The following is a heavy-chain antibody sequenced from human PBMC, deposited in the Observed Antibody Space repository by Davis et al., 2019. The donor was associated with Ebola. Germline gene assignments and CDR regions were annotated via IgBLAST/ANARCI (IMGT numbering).Heavy chain of an antibody. V-gene: IGHV1-2*06. CDR2: INPNSGGT. CDR1: GYTFSGYY. D-gene: IGHD3-22*01. J-gene: IGHJ6*04. Sequence: ASVKVSCKASGYTFSGYYMHWVRQAPGQGLEWMGRINPNSGGTNYAQKLQGRVTMTTDTSTSTAYMELRSLRSDDTAVYYCARVEDSSGYLHYYYYGMDVWGKGTTVTVSS. CDR3: ARVEDSSGYLHYYYYGMDV.